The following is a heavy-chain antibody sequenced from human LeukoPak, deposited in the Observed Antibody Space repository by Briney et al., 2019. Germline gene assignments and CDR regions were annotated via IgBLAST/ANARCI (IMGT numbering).Heavy chain of an antibody. J-gene: IGHJ4*02. D-gene: IGHD1-26*01. CDR1: GGSFSGYY. Sequence: SETLSLTCAVYGGSFSGYYWSWIRQPPGKGLEWIGEINHSGSTNYNPSLRSRVTISVDTSKNQFSLKLSSVTAADTAVYYSARESYSGSYYVPQSLDYWGQGTLVTVSS. V-gene: IGHV4-34*01. CDR2: INHSGST. CDR3: ARESYSGSYYVPQSLDY.